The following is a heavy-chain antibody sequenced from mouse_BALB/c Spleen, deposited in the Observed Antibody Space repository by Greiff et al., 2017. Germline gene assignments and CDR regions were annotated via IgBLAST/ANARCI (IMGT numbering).Heavy chain of an antibody. V-gene: IGHV5-12-2*01. J-gene: IGHJ4*01. CDR2: IRNGGGST. CDR3: AREGLLLYYYAMDY. Sequence: EVQVVESGGGLVQPGGSLKLSCAASGFTFSSYTMSWVRQTPEKRLEWVAYIRNGGGSTYYPDTVKGRFTISRDNAKNTLYLQMSSLKSEDTAMYYCAREGLLLYYYAMDYWGQGTSVTVSS. CDR1: GFTFSSYT. D-gene: IGHD2-3*01.